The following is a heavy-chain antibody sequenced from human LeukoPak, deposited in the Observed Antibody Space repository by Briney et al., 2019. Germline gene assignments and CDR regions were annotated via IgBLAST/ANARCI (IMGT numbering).Heavy chain of an antibody. CDR2: INPSGGST. V-gene: IGHV1-46*04. Sequence: ASVKVSCKASVGTFSSYAISWVPESPGQGLEWLGIINPSGGSTSYAQKLQGRVTMTRDTSTSTVYMELSSLRSEDTAVYYCAREDLTIDYWGQGTLVTVSS. CDR3: AREDLTIDY. J-gene: IGHJ4*02. CDR1: VGTFSSYA. D-gene: IGHD3-9*01.